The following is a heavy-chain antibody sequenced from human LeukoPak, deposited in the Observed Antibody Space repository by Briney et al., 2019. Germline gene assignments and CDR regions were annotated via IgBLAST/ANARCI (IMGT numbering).Heavy chain of an antibody. CDR1: GGSISSYY. CDR2: IYTSGST. V-gene: IGHV4-4*07. D-gene: IGHD6-6*01. CDR3: AREIEYSSSSWFDP. Sequence: PSETLSLTCTVSGGSISSYYWSWIRQPAGKGLEWIGRIYTSGSTNYNPSLKSRVTMSVDTSKNQVSLKLSSVTAADTAVYYCAREIEYSSSSWFDPWGQGTLVAVSS. J-gene: IGHJ5*02.